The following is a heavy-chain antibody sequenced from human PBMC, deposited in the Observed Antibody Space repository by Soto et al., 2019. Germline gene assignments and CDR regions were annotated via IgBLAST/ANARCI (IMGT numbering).Heavy chain of an antibody. CDR2: IKSKTDGGTT. CDR3: TTAYDSSGYYYYGMDV. D-gene: IGHD3-22*01. V-gene: IGHV3-15*07. J-gene: IGHJ6*02. Sequence: EVQLVESGGGLVKPGGSLRLSCAASGFTFSNAWMNWVRQAPGKGLEWVGRIKSKTDGGTTDYAAPVKGRFTISRDDSKNTLYLQMNSLKTEDTAVYYCTTAYDSSGYYYYGMDVWGQGTTVTVSS. CDR1: GFTFSNAW.